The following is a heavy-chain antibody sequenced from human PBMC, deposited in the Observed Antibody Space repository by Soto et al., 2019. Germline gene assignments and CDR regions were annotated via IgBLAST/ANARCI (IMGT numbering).Heavy chain of an antibody. J-gene: IGHJ4*02. D-gene: IGHD2-21*02. CDR3: ARSIVVVTALDY. CDR1: GFTFTSSA. V-gene: IGHV1-3*01. CDR2: INAGNGNT. Sequence: ASVKVSCKASGFTFTSSAVQWGRQARGQRLEWMGWINAGNGNTKYSQKFQGRVTITRDTSASTAYMELSSLRSEDTAVYYCARSIVVVTALDYWGQGTLVTVSS.